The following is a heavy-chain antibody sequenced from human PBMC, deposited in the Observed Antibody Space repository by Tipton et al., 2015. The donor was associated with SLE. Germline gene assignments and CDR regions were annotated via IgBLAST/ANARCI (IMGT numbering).Heavy chain of an antibody. D-gene: IGHD2-15*01. Sequence: TLSLTCTVSGGSIRSHYWSWIRQPPGKGLEWIGYTDDSGSINCNPSLKSRVTILVDMSKNQVSLKLTSVTAADTAVYYCARRFCSGGNCHDGFDIWGHGTVVTVSS. CDR1: GGSIRSHY. J-gene: IGHJ3*02. CDR3: ARRFCSGGNCHDGFDI. V-gene: IGHV4-59*11. CDR2: TDDSGSI.